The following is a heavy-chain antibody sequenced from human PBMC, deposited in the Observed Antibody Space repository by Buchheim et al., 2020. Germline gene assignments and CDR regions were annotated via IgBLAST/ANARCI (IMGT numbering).Heavy chain of an antibody. CDR3: AKGPAAASFDY. V-gene: IGHV3-23*01. Sequence: EVQLLESGGGLVQPGGSLRLSCAVSGFTFSSYAMSWVRQAPGKGLERVSGVSGSGGTTYYADSVKGRFTNSRDNPKNTAELQMNSLRAEDTAVYYCAKGPAAASFDYWGQGTL. D-gene: IGHD6-13*01. CDR2: VSGSGGTT. CDR1: GFTFSSYA. J-gene: IGHJ4*02.